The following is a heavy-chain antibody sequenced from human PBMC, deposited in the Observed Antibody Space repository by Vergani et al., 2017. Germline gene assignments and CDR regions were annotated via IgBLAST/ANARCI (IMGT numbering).Heavy chain of an antibody. CDR2: ISWNSNSI. CDR3: AKDLGTSSVGGWFDP. Sequence: EVQLEESGGGLVLPGRSLRLSCVASGITSAGYAMHWVRQAPGKGLEWVSGISWNSNSIGYADSVKGRFTISRDNAKNSLYLQMNSLRAEDTALYYCAKDLGTSSVGGWFDPWGQGTLVTVSS. V-gene: IGHV3-9*02. J-gene: IGHJ5*02. CDR1: GITSAGYA. D-gene: IGHD6-6*01.